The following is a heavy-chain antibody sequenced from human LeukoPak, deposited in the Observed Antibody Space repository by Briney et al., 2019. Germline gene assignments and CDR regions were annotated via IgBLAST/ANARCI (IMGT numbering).Heavy chain of an antibody. Sequence: GASVNVSCKTSGYTFTTYYMHWVRQAPGQGLEWMGWINPNSGGTNYAQKFQGRVTMTRDTSTSTVYMELSSLRSEDTAVYYCARRDSSGWYVFDYWGQGTLVTVSS. CDR2: INPNSGGT. J-gene: IGHJ4*02. CDR3: ARRDSSGWYVFDY. V-gene: IGHV1-2*02. D-gene: IGHD6-19*01. CDR1: GYTFTTYY.